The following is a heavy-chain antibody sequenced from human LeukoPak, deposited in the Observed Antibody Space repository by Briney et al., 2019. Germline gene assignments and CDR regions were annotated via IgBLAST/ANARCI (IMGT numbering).Heavy chain of an antibody. CDR1: GGYISSRNSD. V-gene: IGHV4-39*07. CDR3: AREEEDWNDNDFFDY. Sequence: SEALALPCTVSGGYISSRNSDWGWIRQPPGRGLEWVGSVYYRGSAHYNPSLESRVSISVDTSKNHCSLKLSSVTAADTAVYYCAREEEDWNDNDFFDYWGQGILVTVSS. J-gene: IGHJ4*02. D-gene: IGHD1-1*01. CDR2: VYYRGSA.